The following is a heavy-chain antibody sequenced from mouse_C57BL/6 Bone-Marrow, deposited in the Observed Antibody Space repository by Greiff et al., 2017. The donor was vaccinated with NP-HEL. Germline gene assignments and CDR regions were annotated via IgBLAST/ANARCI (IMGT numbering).Heavy chain of an antibody. V-gene: IGHV2-2*01. CDR1: GFSLTSYG. J-gene: IGHJ3*01. D-gene: IGHD1-1*01. Sequence: VQLQQSGPGLVQPSQSLSITCTVSGFSLTSYGVHWVRQSPGKGLEWLGVIWSGGSTDYNAAFISRLSISKDNSKSQVFFKMNSLQADDTAIYYCARNTTVVATWFAYWGQGTLVTVSA. CDR2: IWSGGST. CDR3: ARNTTVVATWFAY.